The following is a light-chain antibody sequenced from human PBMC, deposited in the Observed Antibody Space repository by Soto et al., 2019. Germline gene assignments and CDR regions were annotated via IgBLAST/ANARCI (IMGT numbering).Light chain of an antibody. CDR3: QQYCISPCT. CDR2: GGS. J-gene: IGKJ2*02. Sequence: EIVLTQSPGTLSLSPGERATLSCRASQSVSSNFLAWYQQKPGQAPKLLISGGSSRATGIPDRVSGSGSGTDFNLNIPNLEPEDLAVKSCQQYCISPCTFCQGTKL. CDR1: QSVSSNF. V-gene: IGKV3-20*01.